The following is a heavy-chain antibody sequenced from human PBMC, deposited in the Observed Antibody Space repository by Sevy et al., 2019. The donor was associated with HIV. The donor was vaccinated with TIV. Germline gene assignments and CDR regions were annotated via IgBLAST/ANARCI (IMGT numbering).Heavy chain of an antibody. D-gene: IGHD2-8*01. CDR2: LSFGCGEI. CDR1: GFTFSKYS. V-gene: IGHV3-23*01. Sequence: GGSLRLPCAASGFTFSKYSMSWVRQHPGKGLEWVSTLSFGCGEINYADSVKGRFTISRDNSKSSVYLQMNNLRPEDTAVYYCAREGCTKPHDYWGQGTLVTVSS. CDR3: AREGCTKPHDY. J-gene: IGHJ4*02.